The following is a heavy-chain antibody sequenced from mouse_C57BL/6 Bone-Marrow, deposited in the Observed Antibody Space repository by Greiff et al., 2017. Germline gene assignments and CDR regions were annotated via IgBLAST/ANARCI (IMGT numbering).Heavy chain of an antibody. CDR2: INPNNGGT. Sequence: VQLKQSGPELVKPGASVKISCTASGYKFTDYYMNWVKQSHGKSLEWIGDINPNNGGTGYNQKFKGKATLTVDKSSSTAYMELRSLTSKDSAVYYCARTPWFADGGQGTLVTVSA. CDR1: GYKFTDYY. J-gene: IGHJ3*01. CDR3: ARTPWFAD. V-gene: IGHV1-26*01.